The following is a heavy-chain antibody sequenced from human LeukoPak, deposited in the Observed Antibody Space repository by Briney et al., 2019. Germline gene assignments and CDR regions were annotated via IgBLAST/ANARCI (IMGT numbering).Heavy chain of an antibody. V-gene: IGHV1-18*01. D-gene: IGHD6-25*01. CDR1: GYTFTDYG. CDR3: TRDVSRGYMDL. J-gene: IGHJ4*02. CDR2: ISVSSGTT. Sequence: VKVPFKASGYTFTDYGVTWVRQAPGQGLEWMGWISVSSGTTTYAEGFQGRLTISTDSSTGTAYMEIRSLRPDDTAVYFCTRDVSRGYMDLWGQGSLVTVAS.